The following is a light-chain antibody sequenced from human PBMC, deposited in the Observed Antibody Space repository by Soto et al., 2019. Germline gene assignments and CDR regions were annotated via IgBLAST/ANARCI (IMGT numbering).Light chain of an antibody. V-gene: IGKV3-11*01. CDR1: QSVGSY. CDR2: DAS. J-gene: IGKJ4*01. Sequence: EIVLTQSPATLSLSPGERATLSCRASQSVGSYLAWYQQKPGQAPRLLIYDASNRATGIPARFSGSGSGTDFTLTISSLEPEDFAVYYCQQRSNWRITFGGGTKV. CDR3: QQRSNWRIT.